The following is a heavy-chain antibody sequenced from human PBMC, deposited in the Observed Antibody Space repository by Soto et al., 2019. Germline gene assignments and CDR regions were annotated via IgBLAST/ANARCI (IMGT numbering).Heavy chain of an antibody. CDR1: GYTFTNYY. CDR3: ARGGEGSSRWYNLDP. CDR2: IYPSGDST. J-gene: IGHJ5*02. Sequence: ASVKVSCKASGYTFTNYYFHWVRQAPGQGLEWIGIIYPSGDSTIYAQKFRGRVTMTRDTSTSTVYMVLSSLRSEYTAVYSCARGGEGSSRWYNLDPWGQGTPVTVSS. V-gene: IGHV1-46*01. D-gene: IGHD6-13*01.